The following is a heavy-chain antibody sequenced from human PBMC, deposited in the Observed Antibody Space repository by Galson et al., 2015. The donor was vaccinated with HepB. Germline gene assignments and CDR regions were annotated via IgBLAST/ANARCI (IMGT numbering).Heavy chain of an antibody. Sequence: SLRLSCAASGFTFSSYSMNWVRQAPGKGLEWVSYISSSSSTIYYADSVKGRFTISRDNAKNSLYLQMNSLRDEDTAVYYCARDQNVIFGVVNAFDIWGQGTMVTVSS. CDR3: ARDQNVIFGVVNAFDI. J-gene: IGHJ3*02. CDR2: ISSSSSTI. D-gene: IGHD3-3*01. V-gene: IGHV3-48*02. CDR1: GFTFSSYS.